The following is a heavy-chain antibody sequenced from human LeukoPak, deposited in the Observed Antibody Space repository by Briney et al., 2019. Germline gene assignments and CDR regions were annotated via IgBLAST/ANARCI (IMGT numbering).Heavy chain of an antibody. J-gene: IGHJ4*02. D-gene: IGHD3-10*01. CDR3: ARAGTGGFDY. CDR1: GFTFSSYA. Sequence: GGSLRLSCAASGFTFSSYAMHWVRQAPGKGLEWVAVISYDGSNKYYADSVKGRFTISRDNSKNTLYLQMNSLRAEDTAVYYCARAGTGGFDYWGQGTLVTVSS. CDR2: ISYDGSNK. V-gene: IGHV3-30-3*01.